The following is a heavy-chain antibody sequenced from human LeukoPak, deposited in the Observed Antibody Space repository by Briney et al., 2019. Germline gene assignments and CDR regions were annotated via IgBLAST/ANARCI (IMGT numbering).Heavy chain of an antibody. CDR3: ATQGSGSYLYYYYYYMDV. CDR1: GFTFSSYG. CDR2: IRYDGSNK. J-gene: IGHJ6*03. Sequence: GGSLRLSCAASGFTFSSYGMHWVRQAPGKGLEWVAFIRYDGSNKYYADSVKGRFTISRDNSKDTLYLQMNSLRAEDTAVYYCATQGSGSYLYYYYYYMDVWGKGTTVTVSS. V-gene: IGHV3-30*02. D-gene: IGHD1-26*01.